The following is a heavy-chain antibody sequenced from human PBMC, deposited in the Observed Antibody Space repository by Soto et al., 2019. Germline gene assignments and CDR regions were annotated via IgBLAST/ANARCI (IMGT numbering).Heavy chain of an antibody. CDR1: GASITFGGYS. V-gene: IGHV4-30-2*01. Sequence: PSETLSLTCTVSGASITFGGYSWSWIRQTPGKGLEWIGYINHLETTFYNPSFESRLTLSIDRAKNQFSLKLHSMSAADRAVYFCARGGGSDSFDYWGQGSLGTVSS. CDR2: INHLETT. CDR3: ARGGGSDSFDY. D-gene: IGHD1-26*01. J-gene: IGHJ4*02.